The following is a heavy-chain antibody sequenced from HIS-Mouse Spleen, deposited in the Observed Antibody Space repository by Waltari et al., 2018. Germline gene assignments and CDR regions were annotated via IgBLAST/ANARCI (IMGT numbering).Heavy chain of an antibody. CDR2: IYYSGRT. CDR1: GGSISSSSYY. Sequence: QLQLQESGPGLVKPSETLSLTCTVSGGSISSSSYYWGWIRQPPGKGLEWIGSIYYSGRTYYTPPLKSRVTISVDTSKNQFSLKLSSVTAADTAVYYCAYGDYFDYWGQGTLVTVSS. D-gene: IGHD4-17*01. J-gene: IGHJ4*02. V-gene: IGHV4-39*01. CDR3: AYGDYFDY.